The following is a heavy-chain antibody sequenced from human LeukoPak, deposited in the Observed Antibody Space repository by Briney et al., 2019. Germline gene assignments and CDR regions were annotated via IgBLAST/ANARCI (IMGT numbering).Heavy chain of an antibody. CDR1: AFTFSTYS. D-gene: IGHD6-19*01. J-gene: IGHJ1*01. V-gene: IGHV3-30*02. Sequence: GGSLRLSCAASAFTFSTYSMHWVRQAPGKGLEWVAFIRYDGSNKYYADSVKGRFTISRDNSKNTLYLQMNSLRPEDTAVYYCARGGKIALAGTRSPQYFQHWGQGTLVTVSS. CDR3: ARGGKIALAGTRSPQYFQH. CDR2: IRYDGSNK.